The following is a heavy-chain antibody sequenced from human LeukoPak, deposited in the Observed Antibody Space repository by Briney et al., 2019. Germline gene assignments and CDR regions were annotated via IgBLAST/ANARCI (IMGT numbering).Heavy chain of an antibody. D-gene: IGHD3-22*01. J-gene: IGHJ4*02. V-gene: IGHV3-23*01. Sequence: GGSLRLSCAASGFTFSSYAMSWVRQAPGQGLEWVSAISGSGGSTYYADSVKGRFTISRDNSKNTLYLQMNSLRAEDTAVYYCAKTLYYYDSSGYYYFDYWGQGTLVTVSS. CDR1: GFTFSSYA. CDR2: ISGSGGST. CDR3: AKTLYYYDSSGYYYFDY.